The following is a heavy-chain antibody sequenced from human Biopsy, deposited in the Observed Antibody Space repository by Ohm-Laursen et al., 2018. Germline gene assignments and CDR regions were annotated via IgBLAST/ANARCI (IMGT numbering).Heavy chain of an antibody. V-gene: IGHV4-59*07. Sequence: SDTLSLTCTVSGDSISTYYWLWIRQPPGKGLEWVGYIYYSGSTNYNPSLKSRVTISVDTSKNQFSLRLNSVTAADTAVYYCARATNSTGWPYYYFYGMDVWGQGTTVTVSS. D-gene: IGHD2/OR15-2a*01. CDR2: IYYSGST. J-gene: IGHJ6*02. CDR3: ARATNSTGWPYYYFYGMDV. CDR1: GDSISTYY.